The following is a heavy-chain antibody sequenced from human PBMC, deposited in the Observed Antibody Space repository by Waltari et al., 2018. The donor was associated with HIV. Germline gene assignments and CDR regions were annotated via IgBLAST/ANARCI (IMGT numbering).Heavy chain of an antibody. D-gene: IGHD3-10*01. Sequence: QVQLQESGPGLVKPSETLSLTCVVSGDSITRTDSFWGWVRQSPGKSLEWLGSSLYTSRTGIYQGQYLSDPSLKARVSVSIDTSKNQFSLALGFLSAADTAVYYCVRHLAGYRRGQGWFLGGYFDTWGQGTLVTVSS. V-gene: IGHV4-39*01. CDR2: SLYTSRTGI. CDR3: VRHLAGYRRGQGWFLGGYFDT. J-gene: IGHJ5*02. CDR1: GDSITRTDSF.